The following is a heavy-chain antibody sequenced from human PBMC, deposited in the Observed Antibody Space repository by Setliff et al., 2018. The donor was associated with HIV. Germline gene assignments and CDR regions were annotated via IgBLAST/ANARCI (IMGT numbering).Heavy chain of an antibody. CDR1: GGSISTYF. D-gene: IGHD4-17*01. Sequence: SETLSLTCTVSGGSISTYFWSWVRQTPGKGLEWIGYIYYTGSTSYNPSFRSRVTISVDTSKNQFSLMLDSVTAADTAVYYCAKGAGFYGDYTFDHWGQGRQVTVSS. V-gene: IGHV4-59*01. CDR2: IYYTGST. J-gene: IGHJ4*02. CDR3: AKGAGFYGDYTFDH.